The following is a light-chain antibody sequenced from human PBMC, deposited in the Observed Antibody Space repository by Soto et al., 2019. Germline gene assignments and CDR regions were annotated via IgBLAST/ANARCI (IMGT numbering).Light chain of an antibody. J-gene: IGKJ1*01. Sequence: EIVMTQSPATLSVSPGERATLSCRASQSVSSDLAWYQQKPGQAPRLLIYGASTRATGIPARFSGSGSGTDFTLTISSLQSEDFAVYYCLQYNNWPPWTFGQGTKVEIK. V-gene: IGKV3-15*01. CDR2: GAS. CDR1: QSVSSD. CDR3: LQYNNWPPWT.